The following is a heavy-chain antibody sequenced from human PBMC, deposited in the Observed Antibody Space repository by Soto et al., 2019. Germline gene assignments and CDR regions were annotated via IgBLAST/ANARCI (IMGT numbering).Heavy chain of an antibody. J-gene: IGHJ4*02. V-gene: IGHV4-34*01. D-gene: IGHD3-3*01. Sequence: SETLSLTCAVYGGSFSGYYWSWIRQPPGKGLEWIGEINHSGSTNYNPSLKSRVTISVDTSKNQFSLKLSSVTAADTAVYYCQTYDFWSETFDYWGQGTLVTVSS. CDR3: QTYDFWSETFDY. CDR2: INHSGST. CDR1: GGSFSGYY.